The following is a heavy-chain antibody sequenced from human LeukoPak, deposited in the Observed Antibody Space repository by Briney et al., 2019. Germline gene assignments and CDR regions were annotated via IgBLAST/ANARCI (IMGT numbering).Heavy chain of an antibody. Sequence: GGSLRLSCAASGFTVSINYMSWVRQAPGKGLEWVSFIYSGGTTYYADSVKGRFTISRDNSKNTLYLQMNSLRAEDTAVYYCATRAGSYGYYFDYWGQGTLVTVSS. D-gene: IGHD3-10*01. V-gene: IGHV3-53*01. CDR1: GFTVSINY. CDR2: IYSGGTT. J-gene: IGHJ4*02. CDR3: ATRAGSYGYYFDY.